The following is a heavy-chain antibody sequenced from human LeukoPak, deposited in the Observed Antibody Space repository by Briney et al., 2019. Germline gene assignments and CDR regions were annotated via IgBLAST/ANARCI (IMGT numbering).Heavy chain of an antibody. Sequence: YPGGSLRLSCAASGLTFSDFWMHWVRQPPGKGLVWVALVKGDGRTTIYADSVKGRFTISSDNAKNTLYLQMNSLRADDSGVYYCATGHSYGYDYWGQGVLVTVSS. V-gene: IGHV3-74*01. J-gene: IGHJ4*02. CDR1: GLTFSDFW. D-gene: IGHD5-18*01. CDR3: ATGHSYGYDY. CDR2: VKGDGRTT.